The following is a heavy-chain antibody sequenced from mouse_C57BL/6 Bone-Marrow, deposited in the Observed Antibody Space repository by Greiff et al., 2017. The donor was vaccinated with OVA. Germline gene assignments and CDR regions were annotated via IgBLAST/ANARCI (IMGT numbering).Heavy chain of an antibody. CDR1: GYTFTSYG. Sequence: VQLVESGAELVRPGASVKLSCKASGYTFTSYGISWVKQRPGQGLEWIGEIYPSSGNTYYNEKFKGKATLTADKSSSTAYMELRSLTSEDSAVYVCARSATVVEGDYWGQGTTLTVSS. D-gene: IGHD1-1*01. J-gene: IGHJ2*01. V-gene: IGHV1-81*01. CDR2: IYPSSGNT. CDR3: ARSATVVEGDY.